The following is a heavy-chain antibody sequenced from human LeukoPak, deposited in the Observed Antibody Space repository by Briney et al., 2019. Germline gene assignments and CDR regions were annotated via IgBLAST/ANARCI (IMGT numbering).Heavy chain of an antibody. CDR3: AKGLEDY. Sequence: PGGSLRLSCAASGFTFDDYAMHWVRQAPGKGLEWVSGISWNSGSIGYADSVKGRFTISRDNAKNSLYLQMNSLRAEDTALYYCAKGLEDYWGQGTLVTVSS. CDR1: GFTFDDYA. V-gene: IGHV3-9*01. CDR2: ISWNSGSI. J-gene: IGHJ4*02.